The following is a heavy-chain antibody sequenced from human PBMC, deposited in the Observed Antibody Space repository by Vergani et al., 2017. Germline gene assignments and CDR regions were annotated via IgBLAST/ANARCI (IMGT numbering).Heavy chain of an antibody. CDR1: GYTFTGYY. Sequence: QVQLVQSGAEVKKPGASVKVSCKASGYTFTGYYMHWVRQAPGQGLEWMGWINPNSGGTNYAQKFQGRVTMTRDTSISTAYMELSRLRSDDTAVYYCARDPPIAAAGYYYYGMDVWGQGTTVTVSS. CDR2: INPNSGGT. D-gene: IGHD6-13*01. V-gene: IGHV1-2*02. J-gene: IGHJ6*02. CDR3: ARDPPIAAAGYYYYGMDV.